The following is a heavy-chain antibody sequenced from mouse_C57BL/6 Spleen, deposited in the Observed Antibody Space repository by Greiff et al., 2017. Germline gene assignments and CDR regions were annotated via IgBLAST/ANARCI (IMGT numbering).Heavy chain of an antibody. CDR2: INPNNGGT. V-gene: IGHV1-22*01. D-gene: IGHD1-1*01. Sequence: EVQRVESGPELVKPGASVKMSCKASGYTFTDYNMHWVKQSHGKSLEWIGYINPNNGGTSYNQKFKGQATLTVNKSSSTAYMELRSLTSEDSAVYYCAEFTTDYYAMDYWGQGTSVTVSS. J-gene: IGHJ4*01. CDR1: GYTFTDYN. CDR3: AEFTTDYYAMDY.